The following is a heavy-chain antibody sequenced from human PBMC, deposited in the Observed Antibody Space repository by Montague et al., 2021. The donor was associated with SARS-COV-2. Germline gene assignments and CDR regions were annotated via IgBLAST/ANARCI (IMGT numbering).Heavy chain of an antibody. CDR1: GGSISSSNYY. CDR2: IYYSGST. D-gene: IGHD3-3*01. J-gene: IGHJ4*02. V-gene: IGHV4-39*01. Sequence: ETLSLTCTVSGGSISSSNYYWGWIRQPPGKGLEWIGSIYYSGSTYYNPSLKSRVTISVDTSKNQFSLKLRSVTAADTAVYYCANQRLDITLFGVVTGRVFDYWGQGTLVTVSS. CDR3: ANQRLDITLFGVVTGRVFDY.